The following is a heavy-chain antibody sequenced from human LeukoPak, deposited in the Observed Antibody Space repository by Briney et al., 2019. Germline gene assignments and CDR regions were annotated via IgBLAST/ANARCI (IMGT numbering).Heavy chain of an antibody. D-gene: IGHD3-10*01. Sequence: ASMKVSCKASGYTFTSYGITWVRQAPGQGLEWMGWISGYNGNTNYAQKFQGRVTMTTDTSTSTVYMELRSLRSDDTAVYYCARSSVLLWFGELFIWDYWGQGTLVTVSS. V-gene: IGHV1-18*01. CDR2: ISGYNGNT. J-gene: IGHJ4*02. CDR3: ARSSVLLWFGELFIWDY. CDR1: GYTFTSYG.